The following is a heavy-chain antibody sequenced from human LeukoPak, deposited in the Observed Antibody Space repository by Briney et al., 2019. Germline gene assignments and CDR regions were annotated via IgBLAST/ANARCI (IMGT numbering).Heavy chain of an antibody. CDR3: ARDNVGASYFDY. V-gene: IGHV4-39*07. J-gene: IGHJ4*02. CDR1: GGSISSSSYY. D-gene: IGHD1-26*01. CDR2: IYYSGST. Sequence: SETLSLTCTVSGGSISSSSYYWGWIRQPPGKGLEWIGSIYYSGSTYYNPSLKSRVTISVDTSKNQFSLKLSSVTAADTAVHYCARDNVGASYFDYWGQGTLVTVSS.